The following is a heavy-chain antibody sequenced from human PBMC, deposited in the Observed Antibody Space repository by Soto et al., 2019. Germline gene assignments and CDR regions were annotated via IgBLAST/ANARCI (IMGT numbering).Heavy chain of an antibody. J-gene: IGHJ5*02. D-gene: IGHD6-13*01. CDR1: GFTFRSYD. Sequence: EVQLLESGGGLVQPGGSLRLSCAASGFTFRSYDMNWVRQAPGKGLEWVSGISGSGGTTSYADSVKGRFTISRDNSKNTLSLQMNSLRVEDTAEYYCAKVVAAAGTGSWGQGTLVIVSS. V-gene: IGHV3-23*01. CDR2: ISGSGGTT. CDR3: AKVVAAAGTGS.